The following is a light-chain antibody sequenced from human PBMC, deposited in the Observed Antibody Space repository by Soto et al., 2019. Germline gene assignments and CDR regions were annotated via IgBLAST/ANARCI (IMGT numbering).Light chain of an antibody. CDR2: EAS. V-gene: IGKV3-11*01. Sequence: EIVLTQAPATLSLSPGERATLSCRASQSVSSYLAWYQQKPGQAPRLLIYEASNRATGIPARFSGSGSGTGFTLTISSLEPEDFAVYYCQQRSNWPPRYTFGQGTKLEI. CDR3: QQRSNWPPRYT. J-gene: IGKJ2*01. CDR1: QSVSSY.